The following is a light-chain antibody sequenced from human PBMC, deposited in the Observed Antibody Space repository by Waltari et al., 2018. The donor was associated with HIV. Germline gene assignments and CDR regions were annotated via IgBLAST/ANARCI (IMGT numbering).Light chain of an antibody. CDR2: DNN. V-gene: IGLV1-51*01. J-gene: IGLJ2*01. Sequence: QSVLTQPPSVSAPPGQKVTISCSGSSSSFGNNYVSLSQQVPGTAPKLLIYDNNRRPSGIPDRFSGSKSGTSATLAITGLQTGDEADYYCGTWDNSLSAGFFGGGTKLTVL. CDR1: SSSFGNNY. CDR3: GTWDNSLSAGF.